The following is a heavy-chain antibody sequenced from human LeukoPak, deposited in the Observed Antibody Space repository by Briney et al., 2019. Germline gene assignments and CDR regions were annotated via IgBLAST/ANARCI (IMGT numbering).Heavy chain of an antibody. CDR3: ARGPTMVRGFDP. J-gene: IGHJ5*02. V-gene: IGHV4-34*01. CDR2: INHSGST. D-gene: IGHD3-10*01. Sequence: SETLSLTCAAYGGSFSGYYWSWIRQPPGKGVEWGGEINHSGSTNYNPSLKSRVTISVDTSKNQFSLKLSSVTAADTAVYYCARGPTMVRGFDPWGQGTLVTVSS. CDR1: GGSFSGYY.